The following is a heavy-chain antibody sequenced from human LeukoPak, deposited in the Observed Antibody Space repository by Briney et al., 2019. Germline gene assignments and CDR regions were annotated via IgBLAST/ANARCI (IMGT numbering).Heavy chain of an antibody. J-gene: IGHJ6*02. CDR3: ARSFSYYGMDV. CDR2: IIHILGIA. V-gene: IGHV1-69*04. Sequence: ASVKVSCKASGYTFTSYDINWVRQAPGQGLEWVGRIIHILGIANYAQKFQGRVTITADKSTSTAYMELSSLRSEDTAVYCCARSFSYYGMDVWGQGTTVTVSS. CDR1: GYTFTSYD.